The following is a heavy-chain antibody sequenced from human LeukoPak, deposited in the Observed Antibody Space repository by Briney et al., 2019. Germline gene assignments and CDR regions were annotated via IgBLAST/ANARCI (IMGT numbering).Heavy chain of an antibody. CDR1: GFSFSTYS. CDR3: AKDVRRCNGACT. J-gene: IGHJ5*02. D-gene: IGHD2-8*01. CDR2: ISASGGDT. Sequence: GGSLRLSCAASGFSFSTYSFSWVRQAPGKGLEWVSGISASGGDTFYADSVKGRFTISRDNSKNTLSLQMDSLRVEDTAIYYCAKDVRRCNGACTWGQGTLVTVSS. V-gene: IGHV3-23*01.